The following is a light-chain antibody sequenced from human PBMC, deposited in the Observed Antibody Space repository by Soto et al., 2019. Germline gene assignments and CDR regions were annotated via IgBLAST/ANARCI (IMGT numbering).Light chain of an antibody. CDR2: QDN. J-gene: IGLJ2*01. V-gene: IGLV3-1*01. CDR3: QAWDSSTVV. Sequence: SSELTQPPSVSVSPGQTASITCSGERLGDKYACWYQQKPGQSPVLVIFQDNKRPSGIPERFSGSNSGNTATLTISGTQAMEEADYYCQAWDSSTVVFGGGTKLTVL. CDR1: RLGDKY.